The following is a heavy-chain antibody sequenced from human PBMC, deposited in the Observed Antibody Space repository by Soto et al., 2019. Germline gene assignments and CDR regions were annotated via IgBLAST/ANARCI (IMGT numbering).Heavy chain of an antibody. CDR2: IYYSGST. CDR1: GGSISSYC. D-gene: IGHD2-15*01. CDR3: ARVGVCSGGSCYSAGGLDY. J-gene: IGHJ4*02. V-gene: IGHV4-59*01. Sequence: QVQLQESGPGLVKPSETLSLTCTVSGGSISSYCWSWIRQPPGKGLEWIGYIYYSGSTNYNPSLKSRVTISVDTSKDQFSLKLSSVTAADTAVYYCARVGVCSGGSCYSAGGLDYWGQGTLVTVSS.